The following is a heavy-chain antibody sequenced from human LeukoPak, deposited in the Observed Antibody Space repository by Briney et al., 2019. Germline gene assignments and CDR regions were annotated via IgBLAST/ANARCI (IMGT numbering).Heavy chain of an antibody. J-gene: IGHJ5*02. Sequence: PGGSLRLSCAASGFTFSSYAMSWVRQAPGKGLEWVSGISGSGNSTYYVDFVKGRFTISRDNAKNSLYLQMNSLRAEDTAVYYCARVGSISSWGQGTLVTVSS. D-gene: IGHD1-14*01. V-gene: IGHV3-23*01. CDR1: GFTFSSYA. CDR2: ISGSGNST. CDR3: ARVGSISS.